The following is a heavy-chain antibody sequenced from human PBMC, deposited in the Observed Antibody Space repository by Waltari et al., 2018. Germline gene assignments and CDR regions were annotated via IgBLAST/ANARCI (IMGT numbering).Heavy chain of an antibody. D-gene: IGHD4-17*01. CDR3: GRGNDYGDYPLDY. CDR1: GWSFSGYY. J-gene: IGHJ4*02. CDR2: INHSGST. Sequence: QVQLQQCGAGLLKPSETLSLTCAVYGWSFSGYYWTWIRQPPGKGLEWIGEINHSGSTNYNPSLKSRVTISVDTSTNQFSLKLSSVTAAETAVYYCGRGNDYGDYPLDYWGQGTLVTVSS. V-gene: IGHV4-34*01.